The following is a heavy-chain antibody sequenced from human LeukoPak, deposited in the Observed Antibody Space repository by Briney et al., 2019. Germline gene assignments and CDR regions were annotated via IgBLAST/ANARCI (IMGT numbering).Heavy chain of an antibody. V-gene: IGHV3-21*01. Sequence: GGSLRLSCAASGFTFSSYSMNWVRQAPGKGLEWVSSISSSSSYIYYADSVKGRFTISRDNAKNSLYLQMNSLRAEGTAVYYCARDRSSSRQMGYAFDIWGQGTMVTVSS. CDR3: ARDRSSSRQMGYAFDI. CDR2: ISSSSSYI. CDR1: GFTFSSYS. D-gene: IGHD6-13*01. J-gene: IGHJ3*02.